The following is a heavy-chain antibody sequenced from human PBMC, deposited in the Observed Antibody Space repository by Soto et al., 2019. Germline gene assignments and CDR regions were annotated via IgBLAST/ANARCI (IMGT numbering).Heavy chain of an antibody. V-gene: IGHV3-15*07. CDR3: TTDSYSTIIIVRFDY. CDR1: GFTFTNAW. J-gene: IGHJ4*01. CDR2: IKSKTDGGTT. Sequence: GSLRLSCAASGFTFTNAWINWVRQAPGKGLEWVGRIKSKTDGGTTDYAEPVKGRFAISRDDSNNMVYLQMNSLKIEDTAVYYCTTDSYSTIIIVRFDYWGHGTLVTVSS. D-gene: IGHD3-22*01.